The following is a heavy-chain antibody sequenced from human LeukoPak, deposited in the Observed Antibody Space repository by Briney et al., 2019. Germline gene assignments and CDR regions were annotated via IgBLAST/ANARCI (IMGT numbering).Heavy chain of an antibody. Sequence: PGGSLRLSCAASGFTFSSYGMHWVRQAPGKGLEWVAFIRYDGSNKYYADSVRGRFTISRDNSKNTLYLQMNSLRAEDTAVYYCAKDTPFWSGYFNWFDPWGQGTLVTVSS. CDR3: AKDTPFWSGYFNWFDP. D-gene: IGHD3-3*01. J-gene: IGHJ5*02. CDR2: IRYDGSNK. CDR1: GFTFSSYG. V-gene: IGHV3-30*02.